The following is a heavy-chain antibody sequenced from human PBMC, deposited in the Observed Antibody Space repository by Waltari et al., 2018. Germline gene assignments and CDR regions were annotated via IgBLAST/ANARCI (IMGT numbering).Heavy chain of an antibody. CDR1: GFTVISYN. V-gene: IGHV3-21*02. CDR2: INSDGTST. CDR3: TRDGPYYYFGLDV. J-gene: IGHJ6*02. Sequence: EEQLVESGGGQVKPGGSLRLSCSASGFTVISYNMNWVRQAPGKGLEGVASINSDGTSTNTADSVEGRFTISRDNAKNSLYLQMDNLRADDTAVYYCTRDGPYYYFGLDVWGQGTTVTVSS.